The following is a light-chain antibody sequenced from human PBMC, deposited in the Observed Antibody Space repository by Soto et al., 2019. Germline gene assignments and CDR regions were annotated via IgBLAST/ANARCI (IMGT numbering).Light chain of an antibody. Sequence: IQLAQSPSTLSASVGDRLIITCRATQSINWLAWYQQKTGKAPKLLLFEASRLESAVPSRFSGSGSGTEFTLTISSLHPDDFGTYYCQHYDTYSPMWTFGQGTKVDVK. CDR1: QSINW. V-gene: IGKV1-5*03. J-gene: IGKJ1*01. CDR2: EAS. CDR3: QHYDTYSPMWT.